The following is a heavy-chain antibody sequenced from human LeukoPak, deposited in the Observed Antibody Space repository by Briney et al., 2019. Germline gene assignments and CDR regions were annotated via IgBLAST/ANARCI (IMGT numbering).Heavy chain of an antibody. CDR2: IYYSGGT. CDR1: GGSISSYY. Sequence: SETLSLTCTVSGGSISSYYGSWIRQPPGKGLEWIGNIYYSGGTNYNPSLKSRVTISVDTSKNQFSLKLSSVTAADTAVYYCARVRTGALRYYFDYWGQGTLVTVSS. D-gene: IGHD3-16*01. V-gene: IGHV4-59*01. CDR3: ARVRTGALRYYFDY. J-gene: IGHJ4*02.